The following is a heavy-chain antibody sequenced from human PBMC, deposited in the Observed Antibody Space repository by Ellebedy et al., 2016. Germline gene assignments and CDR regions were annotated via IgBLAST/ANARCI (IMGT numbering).Heavy chain of an antibody. V-gene: IGHV5-10-1*01. CDR2: IDPSDSYT. J-gene: IGHJ4*02. CDR3: ARRYYDSSGYYQLFDY. CDR1: GYSFTSYW. Sequence: GGSLRLSCKGSGYSFTSYWISWVRQMPGKGLEWMGRIDPSDSYTNYSPSFQGHVTISADKSISTAYLQWSGLKASDTAMYYCARRYYDSSGYYQLFDYWGQGTLVTVSS. D-gene: IGHD3-22*01.